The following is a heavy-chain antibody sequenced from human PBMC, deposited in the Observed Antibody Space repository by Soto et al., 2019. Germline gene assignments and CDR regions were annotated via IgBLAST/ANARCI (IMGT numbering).Heavy chain of an antibody. D-gene: IGHD2-2*01. CDR3: ARNYQYQLLGRFDP. CDR2: MNPNSGNT. Sequence: ASVKVSCKASGYTFTSYDINWVRQATGQGLEWVGWMNPNSGNTGYAQKFQGRVTMTRNTSISTAYMELSSLRSEDTAAYYCARNYQYQLLGRFDPWGQGTLVTVSS. J-gene: IGHJ5*02. V-gene: IGHV1-8*01. CDR1: GYTFTSYD.